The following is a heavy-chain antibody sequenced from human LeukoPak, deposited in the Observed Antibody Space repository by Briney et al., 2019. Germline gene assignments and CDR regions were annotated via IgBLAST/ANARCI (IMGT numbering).Heavy chain of an antibody. J-gene: IGHJ4*02. CDR3: ARGGVNYWNPRY. Sequence: QAGGSLRLSCVAPGFTVSSQYMSWVRQAPGKGLEWVSLLYTGGRTYYADSVEGRFTISRDDSKNTVYLHMNTVRAEDTAMYYCARGGVNYWNPRYWGQGTLVTVSS. D-gene: IGHD1-1*01. V-gene: IGHV3-53*01. CDR1: GFTVSSQY. CDR2: LYTGGRT.